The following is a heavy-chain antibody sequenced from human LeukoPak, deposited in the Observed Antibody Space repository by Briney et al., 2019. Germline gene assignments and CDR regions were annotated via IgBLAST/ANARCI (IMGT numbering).Heavy chain of an antibody. CDR1: GFTFSSYG. Sequence: TGGSLRLSCAASGFTFSSYGMHWVRQAPGKGLEWVAFIRYDGSNKYYADSVKGRFTISRDNSKNTLYLQMNSLRAEDTAVYYCARGIGIGTVLMVHGNMDVWGKGTTVTVSS. D-gene: IGHD2-8*01. CDR3: ARGIGIGTVLMVHGNMDV. V-gene: IGHV3-30*02. CDR2: IRYDGSNK. J-gene: IGHJ6*03.